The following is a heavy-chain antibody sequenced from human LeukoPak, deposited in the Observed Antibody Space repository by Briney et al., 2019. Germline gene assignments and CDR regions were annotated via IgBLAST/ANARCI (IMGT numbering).Heavy chain of an antibody. J-gene: IGHJ5*02. CDR2: IYSGGNT. CDR1: GFTVSSNY. CDR3: ASSYGGNSGWFDP. Sequence: GGSLRLSCAASGFTVSSNYMSWVRQAPGKGLEWVSVIYSGGNTYYADSVKGRFTISRDNSKNTLYLQMDSPRAEDTAVYYCASSYGGNSGWFDPWGQGTLVTVSS. D-gene: IGHD4-23*01. V-gene: IGHV3-66*01.